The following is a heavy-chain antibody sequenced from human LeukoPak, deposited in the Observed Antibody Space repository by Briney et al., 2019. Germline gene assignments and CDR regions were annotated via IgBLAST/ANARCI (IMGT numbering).Heavy chain of an antibody. V-gene: IGHV3-23*01. CDR3: AKGGGGAYDIHFDY. CDR2: ISGSGGST. CDR1: GFTFSSYA. Sequence: PGGSLRLSCAASGFTFSSYAMSWVRQAPGKGLEWVLVISGSGGSTYYADSGKGRFTISRDNSKNTLYLQMNSLRAEDTAVYYCAKGGGGAYDIHFDYWGQGILVTVSS. D-gene: IGHD3-9*01. J-gene: IGHJ4*02.